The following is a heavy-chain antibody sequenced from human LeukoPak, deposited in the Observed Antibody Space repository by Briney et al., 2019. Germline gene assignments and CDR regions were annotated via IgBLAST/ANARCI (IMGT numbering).Heavy chain of an antibody. CDR2: INHSGST. CDR3: ARGAPTGAFDI. J-gene: IGHJ3*02. CDR1: GGSFSGYY. V-gene: IGHV4-34*01. Sequence: SETLSLTCAVYGGSFSGYYWSWIRQPPGKGLEWIGEINHSGSTNYNPSLKSRVTISADTSKNQFSLKLSSVTAADTAVYYCARGAPTGAFDIWGQGTMVTVSS.